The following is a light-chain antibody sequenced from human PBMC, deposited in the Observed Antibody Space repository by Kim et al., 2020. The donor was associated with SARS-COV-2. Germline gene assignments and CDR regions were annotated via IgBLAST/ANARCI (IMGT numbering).Light chain of an antibody. V-gene: IGLV3-1*01. Sequence: SYELTQPPSVSVSPGQTASITCSGDKLGDKYACWYQQKPGQSPVLVIYQDSKRPSGIPERFSGSNSGNTATLTISGTQAMDEADYYCQGWDSRTAVFGGG. J-gene: IGLJ3*02. CDR1: KLGDKY. CDR2: QDS. CDR3: QGWDSRTAV.